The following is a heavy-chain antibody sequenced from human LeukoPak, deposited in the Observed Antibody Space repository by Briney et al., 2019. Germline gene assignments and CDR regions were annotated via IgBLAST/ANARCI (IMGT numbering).Heavy chain of an antibody. V-gene: IGHV3-48*03. CDR1: GFTFSGYE. D-gene: IGHD2-15*01. J-gene: IGHJ5*02. CDR2: VGTSGATT. CDR3: VRDRGREYSGDNLFDL. Sequence: PGGSLRLSCAASGFTFSGYEMNWVRQAPGKGLEWLTYVGTSGATTQYADSVRDRFTISRDNAKNLLYLQMNSLRVDDTAVYYCVRDRGREYSGDNLFDLWGQGTLVTVSS.